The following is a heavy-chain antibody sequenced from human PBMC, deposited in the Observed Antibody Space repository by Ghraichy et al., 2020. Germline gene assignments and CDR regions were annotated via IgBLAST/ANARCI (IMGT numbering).Heavy chain of an antibody. J-gene: IGHJ3*02. Sequence: ASVKVSCKASGYTFTSYDINWVRQATGQGLEWMGWMNPNSGNTGYAQKFQGRVTMTRNTSISTAYMELSSLRSEDTAVYYCARAEFYDYGDRDAFDIWGQGTMVTVSS. CDR2: MNPNSGNT. V-gene: IGHV1-8*01. CDR3: ARAEFYDYGDRDAFDI. CDR1: GYTFTSYD. D-gene: IGHD4-17*01.